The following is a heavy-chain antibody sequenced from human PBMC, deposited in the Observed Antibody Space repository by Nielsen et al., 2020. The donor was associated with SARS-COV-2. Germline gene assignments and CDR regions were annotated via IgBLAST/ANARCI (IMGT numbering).Heavy chain of an antibody. CDR3: ARRDSSSWRGWFDP. CDR1: GDSVSSNSAA. J-gene: IGHJ5*02. CDR2: TYYRSKWYN. Sequence: SQTLSLTCAISGDSVSSNSAAWNWIRQSPSRGLEWLGRTYYRSKWYNDYAVSVKSRITINPDTSKNQFSLQLNSVTPEDTAMYYCARRDSSSWRGWFDPWGQGTLVTVSS. V-gene: IGHV6-1*01. D-gene: IGHD6-13*01.